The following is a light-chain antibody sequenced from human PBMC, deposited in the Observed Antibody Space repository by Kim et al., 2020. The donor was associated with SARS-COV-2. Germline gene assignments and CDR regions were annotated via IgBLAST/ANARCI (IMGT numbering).Light chain of an antibody. Sequence: EIVMTQSPATLSVSPGARATLSCRASQSVSSNLAWYQQKPGQAPRLLIYGASTRATGIPARFSGSGSGTEFTLTISSLQSEDFAVYYCQQYNNWPTWTFGQGTKVYIK. CDR1: QSVSSN. V-gene: IGKV3-15*01. J-gene: IGKJ1*01. CDR2: GAS. CDR3: QQYNNWPTWT.